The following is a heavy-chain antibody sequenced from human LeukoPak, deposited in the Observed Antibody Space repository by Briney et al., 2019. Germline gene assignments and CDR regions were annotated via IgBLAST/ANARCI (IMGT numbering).Heavy chain of an antibody. CDR1: GFTFSAYS. J-gene: IGHJ4*02. CDR3: ARVDGAMGSLDY. D-gene: IGHD5-18*01. V-gene: IGHV3-48*01. CDR2: ISSRSFTI. Sequence: GGSLRLSCAASGFTFSAYSMNWVRQAPGKGLDWVSYISSRSFTIYYADSVKGRFTISRDNAKNTLYLQMNSLRAEDTAVYYCARVDGAMGSLDYWGQGMLVTVSS.